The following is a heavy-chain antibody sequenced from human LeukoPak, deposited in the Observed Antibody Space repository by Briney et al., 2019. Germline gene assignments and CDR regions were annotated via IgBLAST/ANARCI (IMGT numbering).Heavy chain of an antibody. V-gene: IGHV1-69*04. CDR3: ARDPGDSSNHYYYGMDV. J-gene: IGHJ6*02. CDR2: IIPILGIA. CDR1: GGTFSSYA. Sequence: ASVKVSCKASGGTFSSYAISWVRQAPGQGLEWMGRIIPILGIANYAQKFQGRVTITADKSMSTAYMELSSLRSEDTAVYHCARDPGDSSNHYYYGMDVWGQGTTVTVSS. D-gene: IGHD6-13*01.